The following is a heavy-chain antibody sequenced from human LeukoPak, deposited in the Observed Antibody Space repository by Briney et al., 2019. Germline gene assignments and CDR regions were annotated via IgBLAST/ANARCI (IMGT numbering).Heavy chain of an antibody. CDR3: ARTMVRGVKTPFDY. Sequence: PSETLSLTCTVSGGSISSGDYYWSWIRQPPGKGLEWIGYIYYSGSTYYNPSLKSRVTISVDTSKNQFSLKLSSVTAADTVVYYCARTMVRGVKTPFDYWGQGTLVTVSS. J-gene: IGHJ4*02. CDR1: GGSISSGDYY. D-gene: IGHD3-10*01. V-gene: IGHV4-30-4*01. CDR2: IYYSGST.